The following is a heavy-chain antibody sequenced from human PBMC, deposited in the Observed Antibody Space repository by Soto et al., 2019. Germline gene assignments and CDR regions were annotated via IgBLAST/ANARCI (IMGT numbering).Heavy chain of an antibody. D-gene: IGHD3-9*01. CDR3: EARIGPGGLVRDISFAL. CDR2: ISDRGQSV. J-gene: IGHJ3*01. Sequence: GGSLRLSCSASVFTFSSYAMSWVRQAPGKGLEWVSSISDRGQSVFFADSVKGRFTISRDNSNNTLYLQMNSLRADDTAVYYCEARIGPGGLVRDISFALWGQGTMVTVS. V-gene: IGHV3-23*01. CDR1: VFTFSSYA.